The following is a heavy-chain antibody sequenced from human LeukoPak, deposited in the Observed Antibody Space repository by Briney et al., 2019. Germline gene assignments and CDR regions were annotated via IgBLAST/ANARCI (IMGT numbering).Heavy chain of an antibody. CDR2: ISAYTGHT. CDR1: GYTFTNYG. CDR3: ARSGVGYFYDNTGYYPLNY. J-gene: IGHJ4*02. D-gene: IGHD3-22*01. Sequence: ASVSVSSKASGYTFTNYGISWVRQAPGQGLEWMGWISAYTGHTNYAQNFQGRVTMTTDTSTSTAFMELRSLRSDDTAVYYCARSGVGYFYDNTGYYPLNYWGQGTLV. V-gene: IGHV1-18*01.